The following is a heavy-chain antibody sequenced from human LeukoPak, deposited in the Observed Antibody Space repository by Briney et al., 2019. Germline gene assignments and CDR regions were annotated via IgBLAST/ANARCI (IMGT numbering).Heavy chain of an antibody. D-gene: IGHD6-13*01. CDR1: GFTFSDYY. CDR3: ARVRDSSWYEGNWFDP. V-gene: IGHV3-11*01. J-gene: IGHJ5*02. Sequence: GGSLRLSCAASGFTFSDYYMSWIRQAPGKGLEWVSYISSSGSTIYYADSVKGRLTISRDNAKNSLYLQMNSLRAEDTAVYYCARVRDSSWYEGNWFDPWGQGTLVTVSS. CDR2: ISSSGSTI.